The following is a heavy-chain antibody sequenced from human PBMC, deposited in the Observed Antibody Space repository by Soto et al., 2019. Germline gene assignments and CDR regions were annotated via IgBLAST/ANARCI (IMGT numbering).Heavy chain of an antibody. CDR2: IVPILNGA. Sequence: QVQLVQSGAEVKKPGSSVKVSCKASGGTFNTYTISWVRQAPGQGLEWVGRIVPILNGANYAPKYEGRVTIRADTSTSTAYMELSSRATDDAAVAYCAGGNAPPDVWGQWTTVIVSS. CDR1: GGTFNTYT. J-gene: IGHJ6*02. V-gene: IGHV1-69*02. D-gene: IGHD2-15*01. CDR3: AGGNAPPDV.